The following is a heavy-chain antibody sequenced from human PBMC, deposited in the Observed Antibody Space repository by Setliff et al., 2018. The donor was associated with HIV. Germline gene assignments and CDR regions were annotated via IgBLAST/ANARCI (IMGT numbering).Heavy chain of an antibody. CDR1: GYIFTSYY. CDR3: ARAGSGSPLKLFDY. V-gene: IGHV1-46*01. Sequence: ASVKVSCKASGYIFTSYYIHWVRQAPGQGLEWMGIINPSGGSISYAQKFQGRVTMTRDTSASTVFVELSSLKSEDTAVYYCARAGSGSPLKLFDYWGQGTLVTVSS. J-gene: IGHJ4*02. CDR2: INPSGGSI. D-gene: IGHD1-26*01.